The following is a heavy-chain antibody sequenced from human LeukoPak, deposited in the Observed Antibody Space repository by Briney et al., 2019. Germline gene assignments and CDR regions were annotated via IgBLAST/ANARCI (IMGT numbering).Heavy chain of an antibody. CDR2: FYYNGST. J-gene: IGHJ3*02. Sequence: SETLSLTCIVSGGSISSSGYYGGWIRQPRGKGLEWIENFYYNGSTYYNPSLKSLITISVDTSKNQFSLKLRSVTAADTAVYYCARHSRSGYGDYESAFDIWGQGTMVTVSS. CDR3: ARHSRSGYGDYESAFDI. CDR1: GGSISSSGYY. V-gene: IGHV4-39*01. D-gene: IGHD5-12*01.